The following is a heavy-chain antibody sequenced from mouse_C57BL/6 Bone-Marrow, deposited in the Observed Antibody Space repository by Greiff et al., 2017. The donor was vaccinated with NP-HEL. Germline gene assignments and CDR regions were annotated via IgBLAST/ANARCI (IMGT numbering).Heavy chain of an antibody. CDR1: GYTFTSYW. Sequence: QVQLQQPGAELVRPGSSVKLSCKASGYTFTSYWMHWVKQRPIQGLEWIGNIDPSDSETHYNQKFKDKATLTVDKSSSTAYMQLSSLTSEDSAVYYCARSYYGSSYLSYWYCDVWGTGTTVTVSS. V-gene: IGHV1-52*01. D-gene: IGHD1-1*01. J-gene: IGHJ1*03. CDR2: IDPSDSET. CDR3: ARSYYGSSYLSYWYCDV.